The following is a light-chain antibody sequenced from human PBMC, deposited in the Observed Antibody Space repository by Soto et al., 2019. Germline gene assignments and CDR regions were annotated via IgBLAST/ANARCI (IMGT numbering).Light chain of an antibody. V-gene: IGKV1-27*01. Sequence: DIQMTQSPSSLSASVGDRVTITCRAGQDINIYLAWYQQKPGQVPKLLISAASTLQSGVPSRFSGSGSGTDFTLTISSLQPEDVATYCCQKYDGAPLTFGGGTKVEIK. CDR1: QDINIY. J-gene: IGKJ4*01. CDR3: QKYDGAPLT. CDR2: AAS.